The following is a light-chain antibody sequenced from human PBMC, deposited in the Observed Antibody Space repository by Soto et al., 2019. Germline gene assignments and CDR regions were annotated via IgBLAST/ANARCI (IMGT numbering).Light chain of an antibody. V-gene: IGKV3-20*01. CDR1: QSVNSRY. CDR3: QQYGRSLWT. Sequence: EIVLTQSPGTLSLSPGERATLSCRASQSVNSRYFAWYQQKPGQAPRLLIYGASSRATGIPDRFSGSGSGTDFTLTISRLEPEDFAVYYCQQYGRSLWTFGQGTKGEIK. J-gene: IGKJ1*01. CDR2: GAS.